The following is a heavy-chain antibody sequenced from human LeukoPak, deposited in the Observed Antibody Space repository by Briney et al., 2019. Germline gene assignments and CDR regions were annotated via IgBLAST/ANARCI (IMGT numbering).Heavy chain of an antibody. V-gene: IGHV3-30*18. CDR2: ISYDGGNK. CDR1: GFTFSSYG. CDR3: AKPYCTNGVCYFDY. D-gene: IGHD2-8*01. J-gene: IGHJ4*02. Sequence: GGSLRLSCAASGFTFSSYGMHWVRQAPGKGLEWVAVISYDGGNKYYADSVKGRFTISRDNSKNTLYLQMNSLRAEDTAVYYCAKPYCTNGVCYFDYWGQGTLVTVSS.